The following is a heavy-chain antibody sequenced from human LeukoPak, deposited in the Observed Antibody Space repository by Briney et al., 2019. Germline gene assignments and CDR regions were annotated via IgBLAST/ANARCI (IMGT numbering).Heavy chain of an antibody. CDR3: ARRGHYRTFDY. J-gene: IGHJ4*02. Sequence: SETLSLTCTVSGYSISSGYYWGWIRQPPGKGLEWIGSIYHSGSTYYNPSLKSRVTISVDTSKNQFSLKLSSVTAADTAVYYCARRGHYRTFDYWGQGTLVTVSS. CDR2: IYHSGST. D-gene: IGHD3-16*02. CDR1: GYSISSGYY. V-gene: IGHV4-38-2*02.